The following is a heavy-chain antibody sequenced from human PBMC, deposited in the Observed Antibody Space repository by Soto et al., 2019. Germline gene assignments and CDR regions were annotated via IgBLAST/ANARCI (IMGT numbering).Heavy chain of an antibody. Sequence: GSLRLSCAASGFGVSSNYMSGVRQAPGEGLEWVAIIYINGSTDYADSVQGRFSVSRDIYKNTLFLQMNNLRAEDTAVYFCSGDPSGYDEGDWYHGVDVWGQGTTVTVSS. V-gene: IGHV3-53*01. CDR3: SGDPSGYDEGDWYHGVDV. D-gene: IGHD5-12*01. CDR2: IYINGST. CDR1: GFGVSSNY. J-gene: IGHJ6*02.